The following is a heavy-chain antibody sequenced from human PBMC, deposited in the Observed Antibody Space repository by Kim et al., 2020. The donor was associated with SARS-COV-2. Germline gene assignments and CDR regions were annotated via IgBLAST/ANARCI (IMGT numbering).Heavy chain of an antibody. V-gene: IGHV3-13*04. CDR3: ARRWDYYGMDV. CDR2: ISTAGDT. CDR1: GFTFSTYD. Sequence: GGSLRLSCSASGFTFSTYDMHWVRQAPGKGLEWVSAISTAGDTYYSDSVKGRITISRENAKNSLYLQMSSLRVGDTAVYYCARRWDYYGMDVWGQGTTVTVS. J-gene: IGHJ6*02.